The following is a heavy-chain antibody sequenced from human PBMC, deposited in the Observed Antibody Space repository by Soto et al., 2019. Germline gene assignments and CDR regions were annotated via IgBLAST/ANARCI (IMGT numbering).Heavy chain of an antibody. CDR2: IFHSGSA. V-gene: IGHV4-4*02. Sequence: PSETLSLTCAVTGDSVSSFYWWSWVRQSPGKGLEWIGEIFHSGSATYNPSLKSRVNISLDKSKNHFSLKLGSVTAADTAVYFWARRYGSCFDYWGQGTLVTVSS. D-gene: IGHD5-18*01. CDR3: ARRYGSCFDY. CDR1: GDSVSSFYW. J-gene: IGHJ4*02.